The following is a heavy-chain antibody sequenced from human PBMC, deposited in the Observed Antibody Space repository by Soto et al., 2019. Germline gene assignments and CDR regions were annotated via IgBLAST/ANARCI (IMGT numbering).Heavy chain of an antibody. J-gene: IGHJ4*02. CDR3: ARDRGSYALDY. V-gene: IGHV1-18*01. CDR2: ISANNGNT. Sequence: QVQLVQSGAEVKKPGASVKVSCKASGYTLTSYGISWVRQAPGQGLEWMGWISANNGNTNYVQKLQGRVTMTTDTSTSTAYIELRSLRSDDTAVYYCARDRGSYALDYWGQGTLVTVSS. D-gene: IGHD1-26*01. CDR1: GYTLTSYG.